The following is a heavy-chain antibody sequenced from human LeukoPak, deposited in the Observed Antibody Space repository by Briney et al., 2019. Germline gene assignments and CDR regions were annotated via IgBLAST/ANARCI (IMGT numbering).Heavy chain of an antibody. D-gene: IGHD3-10*01. CDR1: GGSISSGDYY. V-gene: IGHV4-30-4*01. CDR2: IYYSGST. J-gene: IGHJ4*02. CDR3: ASNYGSGSYHYFDY. Sequence: SQTLSLTCTVSGGSISSGDYYWSWIRQPPGKGLEWIEYIYYSGSTYYNPSLKSRVTMSVDTSKNQFSLKMGSVTAADAAVYYCASNYGSGSYHYFDYWGQGTLVTVSS.